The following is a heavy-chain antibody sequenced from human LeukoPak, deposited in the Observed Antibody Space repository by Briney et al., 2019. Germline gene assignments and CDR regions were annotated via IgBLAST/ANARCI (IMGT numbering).Heavy chain of an antibody. CDR3: ASPGYSSSGNWFDP. V-gene: IGHV1-2*02. CDR2: INPNSGGT. J-gene: IGHJ5*02. Sequence: ASVKVSCKASGYTFIGYYMHCVRQAPGQGLEWMGWINPNSGGTNYAQKFQGRVTMTRDTSISTAYMELSRLRSDDTAVYYCASPGYSSSGNWFDPWGQGTLVTVSS. CDR1: GYTFIGYY. D-gene: IGHD6-13*01.